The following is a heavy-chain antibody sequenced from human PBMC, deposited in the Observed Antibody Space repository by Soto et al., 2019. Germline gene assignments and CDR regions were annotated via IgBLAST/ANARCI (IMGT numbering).Heavy chain of an antibody. V-gene: IGHV4-34*01. Sequence: PSETLSLTCAVYGGSFSGYYWSWIRQPPGKGLEWIGEINHSGSTNYNPSLKSRVTISVDTSKNQFSLKLSSVTAADTAVYYCARGSIAAAPGVSWGQGTLVTVS. D-gene: IGHD6-13*01. CDR1: GGSFSGYY. J-gene: IGHJ5*02. CDR3: ARGSIAAAPGVS. CDR2: INHSGST.